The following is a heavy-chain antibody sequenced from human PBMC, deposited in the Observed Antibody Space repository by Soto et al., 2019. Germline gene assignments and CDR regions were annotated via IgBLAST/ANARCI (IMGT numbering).Heavy chain of an antibody. CDR1: GFTVSSNY. J-gene: IGHJ5*02. V-gene: IGHV3-66*01. D-gene: IGHD4-17*01. Sequence: EVQLVESGGGLVQPGGSLRLSCAASGFTVSSNYMTWVRQAPGKGLEWVSIIYSGGTTYYADSVKGRFTVSRDNSKQTAYLQMDNLRAEATAVYDWARSRYGDADCFDPWGKGNLVTVSS. CDR2: IYSGGTT. CDR3: ARSRYGDADCFDP.